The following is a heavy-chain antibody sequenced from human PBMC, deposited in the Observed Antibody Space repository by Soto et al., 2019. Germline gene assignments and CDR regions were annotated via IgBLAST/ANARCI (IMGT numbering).Heavy chain of an antibody. Sequence: GGSLRLSCTASGFRFGDYAMSWFRQAPGKGLEWVGFIRRKAYGGTTEYAASVKGRFTISRDDSKSTAYLQMNSLKTEDTAVYYCTRDAQYSSGWYEGAFDIWGQGTMVTVSS. CDR2: IRRKAYGGTT. J-gene: IGHJ3*02. CDR1: GFRFGDYA. CDR3: TRDAQYSSGWYEGAFDI. D-gene: IGHD6-19*01. V-gene: IGHV3-49*03.